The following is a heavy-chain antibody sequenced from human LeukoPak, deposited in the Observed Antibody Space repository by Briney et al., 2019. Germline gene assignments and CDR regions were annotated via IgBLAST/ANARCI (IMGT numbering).Heavy chain of an antibody. Sequence: GGSLRLSCAASGFTFSSYGMHWVRQAPGRGLEWVAFIRYDGSNKYYADSVKGRFTISRDNSKNTLYLQMNSLRAEDTAVYYCATITAMANDAFDIWGQGTMVTVSS. D-gene: IGHD5-18*01. J-gene: IGHJ3*02. CDR2: IRYDGSNK. CDR3: ATITAMANDAFDI. CDR1: GFTFSSYG. V-gene: IGHV3-30*02.